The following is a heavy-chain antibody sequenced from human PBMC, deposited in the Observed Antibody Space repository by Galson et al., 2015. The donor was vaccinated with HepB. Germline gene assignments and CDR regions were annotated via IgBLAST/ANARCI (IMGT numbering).Heavy chain of an antibody. CDR1: GFTFSSYA. Sequence: SLRLSCAASGFTFSSYAMHWVRQAPGKGLEYVSAISSNGGSTYYASSVKGRFTISRDNSKNTLYLQMGSLRAEDMAVYYCARDRGPSSSWYFYFDYWGQGTLVTVSS. V-gene: IGHV3-64*01. CDR3: ARDRGPSSSWYFYFDY. D-gene: IGHD6-13*01. J-gene: IGHJ4*02. CDR2: ISSNGGST.